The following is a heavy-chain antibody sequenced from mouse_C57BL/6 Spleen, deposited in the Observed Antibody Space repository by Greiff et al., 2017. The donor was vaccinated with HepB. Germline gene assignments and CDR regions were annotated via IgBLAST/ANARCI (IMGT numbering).Heavy chain of an antibody. V-gene: IGHV1-52*01. J-gene: IGHJ3*01. CDR3: ARLDSSGSWFAY. CDR1: GYTFTSYW. Sequence: QVQLQQSGAELVRPGSSVKLSCKASGYTFTSYWMHWVKQRPIQGLEWIGNIDPSDSETHYNQKFKDKATLTVDKSSSTAYMQLSSLTSEDSAVYYCARLDSSGSWFAYWGQGTLVTVSA. CDR2: IDPSDSET. D-gene: IGHD3-2*02.